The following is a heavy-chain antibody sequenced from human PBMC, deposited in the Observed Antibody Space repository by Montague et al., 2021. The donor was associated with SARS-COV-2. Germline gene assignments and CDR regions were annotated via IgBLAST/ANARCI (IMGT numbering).Heavy chain of an antibody. CDR3: ARDRPESWRISPGLAGLFATVVHSASGMDV. CDR1: GDSMTSGSHF. Sequence: TLSLTCTVSGDSMTSGSHFWTWIRQPAGKGLEWIGHIQTSGTSNYNPSLRDRITLSIDTSRNQFSLELRSVTAADSAVYFCARDRPESWRISPGLAGLFATVVHSASGMDVWGRETTVIVS. J-gene: IGHJ6*02. D-gene: IGHD3-22*01. CDR2: IQTSGTS. V-gene: IGHV4-61*09.